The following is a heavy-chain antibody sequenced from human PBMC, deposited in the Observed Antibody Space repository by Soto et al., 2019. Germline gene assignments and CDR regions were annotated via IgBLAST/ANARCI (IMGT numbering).Heavy chain of an antibody. V-gene: IGHV3-30*02. J-gene: IGHJ4*02. CDR1: GFIFSNFG. D-gene: IGHD6-19*01. CDR3: AKGRQWLVLPYYFDY. CDR2: ISSDEKIK. Sequence: PGGSLRLSCVASGFIFSNFGMHWVRQAPGKGLEWVAVISSDEKIKQYADSVRGRFAISRDNSKNTLYLQMNSLRAEDTAVYYCAKGRQWLVLPYYFDYWGQGTLVTVSS.